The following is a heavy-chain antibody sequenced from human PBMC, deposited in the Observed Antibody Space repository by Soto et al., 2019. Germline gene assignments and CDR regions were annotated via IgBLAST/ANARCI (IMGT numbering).Heavy chain of an antibody. CDR3: AKALGHYYYYGMDV. CDR1: GDTFDIYT. J-gene: IGHJ6*02. V-gene: IGHV3-43*01. CDR2: ISWDGGST. Sequence: PGGSLRLSCAASGDTFDIYTMDGVCKATGKGLEWVSLISWDGGSTYYADSVKGRFTISRDNSKNSLYLQMNSLRTEDTALYYCAKALGHYYYYGMDVWGQGTTVTVSS.